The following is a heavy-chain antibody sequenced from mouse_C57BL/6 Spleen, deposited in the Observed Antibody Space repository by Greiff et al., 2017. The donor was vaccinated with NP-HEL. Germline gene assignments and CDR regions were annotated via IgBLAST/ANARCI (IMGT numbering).Heavy chain of an antibody. V-gene: IGHV1-64*01. D-gene: IGHD1-1*01. CDR2: IHPNSGST. Sequence: QVQLQQSGAELVKPGASVKLSCKASGYTFTSYWMHWVKQRPGQGLEWIGMIHPNSGSTNYNEKFKSKATLTVDKSSSTAYMQLSSLTSEDSAVYYCAREGIYYYGSRDFDVWGTGTTVTVSS. J-gene: IGHJ1*03. CDR1: GYTFTSYW. CDR3: AREGIYYYGSRDFDV.